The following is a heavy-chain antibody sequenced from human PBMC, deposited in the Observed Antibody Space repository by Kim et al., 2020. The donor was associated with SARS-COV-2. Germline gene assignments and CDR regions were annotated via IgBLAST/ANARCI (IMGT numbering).Heavy chain of an antibody. Sequence: GGSLRLSCAASGFTFSSYGMHWVRQAPGKGLEWVAVIWYDGSNKYYADSVKGRFTISRDNSKNTLYLQMNSLRAEDTAVYYCARDPESGSYSWGTSLRWYYFDYWGQGTLVTVSS. V-gene: IGHV3-33*01. CDR2: IWYDGSNK. D-gene: IGHD1-26*01. CDR1: GFTFSSYG. J-gene: IGHJ4*02. CDR3: ARDPESGSYSWGTSLRWYYFDY.